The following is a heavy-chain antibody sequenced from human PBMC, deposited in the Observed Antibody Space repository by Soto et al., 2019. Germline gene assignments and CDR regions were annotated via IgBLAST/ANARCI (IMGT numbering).Heavy chain of an antibody. CDR1: GFTFSTYW. V-gene: IGHV3-7*01. D-gene: IGHD3-16*01. J-gene: IGHJ4*02. CDR2: INQDGSER. Sequence: ESGGGLVQPGGSLRLPCAASGFTFSTYWMTWVRQPPGKGLEWVASINQDGSERYYVDSVRGRFTISGDNAKNSLYLQMNSLRAEDTAVYYCVCGGNFFVYWGQGTLVTVSP. CDR3: VCGGNFFVY.